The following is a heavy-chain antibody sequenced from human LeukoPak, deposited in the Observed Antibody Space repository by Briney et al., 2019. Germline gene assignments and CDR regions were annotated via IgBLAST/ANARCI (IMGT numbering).Heavy chain of an antibody. CDR3: ARGTKYQLPYYFDY. CDR2: IYHSGST. J-gene: IGHJ4*02. Sequence: SETLSLTCTVSGGSISSYYWSWIRQPPGKGLEWIGYIYHSGSTNYNPSLKSRVTISVDTSKNQFSLKLSSVTAADTAVYYCARGTKYQLPYYFDYWGQGTLVTVSS. CDR1: GGSISSYY. V-gene: IGHV4-59*01. D-gene: IGHD2-2*01.